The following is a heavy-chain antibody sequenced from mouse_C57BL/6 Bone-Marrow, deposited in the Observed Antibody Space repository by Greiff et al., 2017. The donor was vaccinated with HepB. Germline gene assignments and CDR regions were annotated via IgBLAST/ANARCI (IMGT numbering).Heavy chain of an antibody. CDR2: IDPENGDT. J-gene: IGHJ1*03. V-gene: IGHV14-4*01. CDR3: TTKGAYAPDWYFDV. CDR1: GFNIKDDY. D-gene: IGHD1-1*01. Sequence: VQLKQSGAELVRPGASVTLSCTASGFNIKDDYMHWVKQRPEQGLEWIGWIDPENGDTEYASKFPGKATITADTSSNTASLQLSSLTSEDTAVYYCTTKGAYAPDWYFDVWGTGTTVTVSS.